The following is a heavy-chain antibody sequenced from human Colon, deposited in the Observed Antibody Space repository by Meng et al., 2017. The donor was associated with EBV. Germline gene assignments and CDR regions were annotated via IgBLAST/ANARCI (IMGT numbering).Heavy chain of an antibody. CDR1: GFIFSNNG. D-gene: IGHD5-18*01. CDR3: ARTISIYNYGKNDY. V-gene: IGHV3-30*03. CDR2: ITHDGGAI. J-gene: IGHJ4*01. Sequence: QVPLVECGVGGGQPGRSLRLSCAASGFIFSNNGMNWCRQAPGKGLEWVALITHDGGAIYYADSVRGRFTISRDNSKNTLFVQMNSLRAEDTGIYYCARTISIYNYGKNDYWGQGTLVTVSS.